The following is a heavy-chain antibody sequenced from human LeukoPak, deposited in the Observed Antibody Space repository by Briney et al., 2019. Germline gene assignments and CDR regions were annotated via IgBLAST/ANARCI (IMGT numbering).Heavy chain of an antibody. V-gene: IGHV3-74*01. CDR2: INSDGSST. Sequence: GGSLRLSCAASGFTFSSYWMHWVRQAPGKGLVWVSRINSDGSSTSYADFVEGRFHISRDNAKNTLYLQMNSLRAEDTAVYYCARHGGYCGGDCHDAFDIWGQGTMVTVSS. D-gene: IGHD2-21*02. CDR3: ARHGGYCGGDCHDAFDI. J-gene: IGHJ3*02. CDR1: GFTFSSYW.